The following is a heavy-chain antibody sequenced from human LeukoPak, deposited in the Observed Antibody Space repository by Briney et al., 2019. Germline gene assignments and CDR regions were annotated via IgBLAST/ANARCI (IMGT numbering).Heavy chain of an antibody. CDR2: ISASGAST. Sequence: GGSLRLSCAASGFTFSSYAMNWVRQAPGQGLEWVSIISASGASTYYADSVKGRFTISRDNSKNTLYLQMNSLRAEDTAVYYCAKDHGITMVRGPDSPSAVDYWGQGTLVTVSS. J-gene: IGHJ4*02. CDR3: AKDHGITMVRGPDSPSAVDY. V-gene: IGHV3-23*01. CDR1: GFTFSSYA. D-gene: IGHD3-10*01.